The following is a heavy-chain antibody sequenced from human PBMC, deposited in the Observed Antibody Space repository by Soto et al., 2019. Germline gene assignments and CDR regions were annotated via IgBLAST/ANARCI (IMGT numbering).Heavy chain of an antibody. J-gene: IGHJ5*02. CDR1: GFSLSTSGVG. Sequence: QITLKESGPPLVKPTQTLTLTCTFSGFSLSTSGVGVGWIRQPPGKALEWLALIYWDDDKRYSPSLKSRLTITKDTSKNQVVLTMTNMDPVDTATYYCAHRRRYSSSWYTVAWFDPWGQGTLVTVSS. D-gene: IGHD6-13*01. CDR2: IYWDDDK. CDR3: AHRRRYSSSWYTVAWFDP. V-gene: IGHV2-5*02.